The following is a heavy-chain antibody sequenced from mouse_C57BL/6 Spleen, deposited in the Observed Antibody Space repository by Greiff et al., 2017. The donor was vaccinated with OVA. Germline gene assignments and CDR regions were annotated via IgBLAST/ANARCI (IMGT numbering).Heavy chain of an antibody. V-gene: IGHV1-34*01. Sequence: EVQGVESGPELVKPGASVKMSCKASGYTFTDYYMHWVKQSPGQSLEWIGYIYPKNGGNGYNQKFKGKATLTVDKSSSTAYMELRSLTSEDSAVYYCARAVYGHYYFDYWGQGTTLTVSS. CDR1: GYTFTDYY. CDR2: IYPKNGGN. J-gene: IGHJ2*01. D-gene: IGHD2-10*02. CDR3: ARAVYGHYYFDY.